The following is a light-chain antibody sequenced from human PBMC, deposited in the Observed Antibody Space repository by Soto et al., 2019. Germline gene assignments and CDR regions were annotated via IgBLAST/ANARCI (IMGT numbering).Light chain of an antibody. V-gene: IGKV3-15*01. Sequence: DIVMTQSPATLSVSPGERATLSCRASQTVSRNLAWYQQRPGQAPRLLIYDISNRATGVPARFSGSGSETEFTLTIRSLQSEDFAVYFCQQYNNWPSFGQGTRLE. J-gene: IGKJ5*01. CDR1: QTVSRN. CDR3: QQYNNWPS. CDR2: DIS.